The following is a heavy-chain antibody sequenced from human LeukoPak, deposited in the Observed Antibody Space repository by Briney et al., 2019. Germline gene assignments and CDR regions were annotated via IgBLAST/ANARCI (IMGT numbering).Heavy chain of an antibody. V-gene: IGHV1-2*02. CDR2: INPNSGGT. CDR3: ARDYRNSGWFNYYYYYYMDV. CDR1: GYTFTGYY. J-gene: IGHJ6*03. D-gene: IGHD6-19*01. Sequence: GASVKVSCKASGYTFTGYYMHWVRQAPGQGLEWMGWINPNSGGTNYAQKFQGRVTMTRDTSISTAYMELSRLRSDDTAVYYCARDYRNSGWFNYYYYYYMDVWGKGTTVTVSS.